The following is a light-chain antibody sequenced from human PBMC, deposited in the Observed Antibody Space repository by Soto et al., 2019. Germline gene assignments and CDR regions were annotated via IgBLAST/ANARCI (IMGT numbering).Light chain of an antibody. CDR2: DVA. Sequence: GYILPISCRVMQTISTGTAWYQQKPGKAPKPLVYDVATLQRGVALRFSGSGSGTEITLIISGRRVDDSETYYCQRYTNNRNLWMLAQGTKVDI. CDR1: QTISTG. V-gene: IGKV1-5*01. CDR3: QRYTNNRNLWM. J-gene: IGKJ1*01.